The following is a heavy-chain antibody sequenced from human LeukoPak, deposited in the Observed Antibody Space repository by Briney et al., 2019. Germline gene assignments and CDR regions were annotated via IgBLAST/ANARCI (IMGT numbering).Heavy chain of an antibody. CDR1: GGSISSGSYY. V-gene: IGHV4-61*02. Sequence: SQTLSLTCTVSGGSISSGSYYWSWIRQPAGKGLEWTGRIYTSGSTNYNPSLKSRVTISVDTSKNQFSLKLSSVTAADTAVYYCARGGDWGQGTLVTVSS. J-gene: IGHJ4*02. CDR3: ARGGD. CDR2: IYTSGST.